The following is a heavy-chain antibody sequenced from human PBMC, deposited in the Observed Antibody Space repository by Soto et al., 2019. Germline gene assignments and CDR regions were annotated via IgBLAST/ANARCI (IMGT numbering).Heavy chain of an antibody. CDR3: ARVPTMIVVDYFDY. D-gene: IGHD3-22*01. V-gene: IGHV1-3*01. Sequence: ASVRVSCKASGCTFTSYAMHWVRQAPGQRLEWMGWINAGNGNTKYSQKFQGRVTITRDTSASTAYMELSSLRSEDTAVYYCARVPTMIVVDYFDYWGQGTLVTVSS. CDR1: GCTFTSYA. CDR2: INAGNGNT. J-gene: IGHJ4*02.